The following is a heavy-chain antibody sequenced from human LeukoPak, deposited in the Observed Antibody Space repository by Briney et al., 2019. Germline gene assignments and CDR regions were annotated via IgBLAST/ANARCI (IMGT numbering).Heavy chain of an antibody. Sequence: PGGSLRLSCAASGFTFGSYWMHWVRQVPGKGLVWVSRINSDGSSTSYADSVKGRFTVSRDNTKNTLYLQMNSLRAEDTAVYYCALCSLRYSSGSYVFDYWGQGALVTVSS. D-gene: IGHD6-19*01. CDR3: ALCSLRYSSGSYVFDY. CDR1: GFTFGSYW. J-gene: IGHJ4*02. CDR2: INSDGSST. V-gene: IGHV3-74*01.